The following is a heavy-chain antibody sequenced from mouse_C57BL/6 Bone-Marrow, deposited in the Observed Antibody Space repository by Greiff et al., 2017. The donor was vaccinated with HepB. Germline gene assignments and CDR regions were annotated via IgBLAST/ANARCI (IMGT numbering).Heavy chain of an antibody. CDR3: ARKDWDDFDY. V-gene: IGHV5-4*03. Sequence: EVKLMESGGGLVKPGGSLKLSCAASGFTFSSYAMSWVRQTPEKRLEWVATISDGGSYTYYPDNVKGRFTISRDNSKNNLYLQMSHLKSEDTATYYCARKDWDDFDYWGQGTTLTVSS. CDR2: ISDGGSYT. J-gene: IGHJ2*01. D-gene: IGHD4-1*01. CDR1: GFTFSSYA.